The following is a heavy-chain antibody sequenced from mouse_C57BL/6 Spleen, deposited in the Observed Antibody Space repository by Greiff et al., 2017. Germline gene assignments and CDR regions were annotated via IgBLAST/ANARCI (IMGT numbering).Heavy chain of an antibody. CDR1: GYTFTSYW. CDR3: ARQLRLSYYAMDY. Sequence: QVQLQQPGAELVMPGASVKLSCKASGYTFTSYWMHWVKQRPGQGLEWIGEIDPSDSYTNYNQKFKGKSTLTVDNSSSTAYMQLSSLTSEDAAVYYGARQLRLSYYAMDYWGQGTSVTVSS. J-gene: IGHJ4*01. V-gene: IGHV1-69*01. CDR2: IDPSDSYT. D-gene: IGHD3-2*02.